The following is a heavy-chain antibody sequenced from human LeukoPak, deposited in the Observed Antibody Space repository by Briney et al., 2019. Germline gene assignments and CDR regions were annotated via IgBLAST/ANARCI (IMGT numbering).Heavy chain of an antibody. J-gene: IGHJ4*02. CDR3: AGGEWHYYDSSEPFDY. D-gene: IGHD3-22*01. Sequence: PSETLSLTCAVYGGSFSGYYWSWIRQPPGKGLEWIGYIYYSGSTNYNPSLKSRVTISVDTSKNQFSLKLSSVTAADTAVYYCAGGEWHYYDSSEPFDYWGQGTLVTVSS. CDR1: GGSFSGYY. CDR2: IYYSGST. V-gene: IGHV4-59*13.